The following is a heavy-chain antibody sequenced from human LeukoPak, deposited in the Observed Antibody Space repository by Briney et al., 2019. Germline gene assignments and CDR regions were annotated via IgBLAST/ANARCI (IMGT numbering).Heavy chain of an antibody. D-gene: IGHD5-12*01. Sequence: SETLSLTCTVSGGSISSYYWGWIRQPPGKGLEWIGSIYYSGSTYYNPSLKSRVTISVDTSKNQFSLKLSSVTAADTAVYYCARGHLVAHMDVWGKGTTVTVSS. CDR3: ARGHLVAHMDV. CDR2: IYYSGST. CDR1: GGSISSYY. V-gene: IGHV4-39*07. J-gene: IGHJ6*03.